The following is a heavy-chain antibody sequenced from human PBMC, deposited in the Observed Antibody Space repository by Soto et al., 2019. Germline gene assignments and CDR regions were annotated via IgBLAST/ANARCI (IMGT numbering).Heavy chain of an antibody. CDR2: IYYSGST. J-gene: IGHJ6*03. CDR3: ARAQRIGPTRYMDV. Sequence: SETLSLTCTVSGGSISSYYWSWIRQPPGKGLEWIGYIYYSGSTNYNPSLKSRVTISVDTSKNQFSLKLSSVTAADTAVYYCARAQRIGPTRYMDVWGKGTTVTVSS. CDR1: GGSISSYY. V-gene: IGHV4-59*01. D-gene: IGHD1-26*01.